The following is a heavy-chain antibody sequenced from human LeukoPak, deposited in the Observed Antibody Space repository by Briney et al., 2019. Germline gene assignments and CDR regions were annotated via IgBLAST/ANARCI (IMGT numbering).Heavy chain of an antibody. CDR3: ARSTGQFDY. D-gene: IGHD2-8*02. CDR1: GFTFSSYW. CDR2: INSDGSTT. Sequence: PGRSLRLSCAASGFTFSSYWMHWVRQAPGKGLVWVSRINSDGSTTGYADSVKGRFAISRDNAKNTLYLQMDSLRAEDTAVYYCARSTGQFDYWGQGTLVTVSS. V-gene: IGHV3-74*01. J-gene: IGHJ4*02.